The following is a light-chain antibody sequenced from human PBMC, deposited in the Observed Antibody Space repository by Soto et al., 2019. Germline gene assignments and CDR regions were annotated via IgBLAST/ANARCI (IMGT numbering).Light chain of an antibody. J-gene: IGKJ5*01. Sequence: EIALTQSPGTLSLSPGDTATLSCRASQSVSSSYLAWYQQKSGQAPRLLINGASSRATGVPDRFSGSGSGTDCALTISRLEPDDFAVYYCQHYGYSPPITFGQGTRLEIK. CDR3: QHYGYSPPIT. CDR2: GAS. V-gene: IGKV3-20*01. CDR1: QSVSSSY.